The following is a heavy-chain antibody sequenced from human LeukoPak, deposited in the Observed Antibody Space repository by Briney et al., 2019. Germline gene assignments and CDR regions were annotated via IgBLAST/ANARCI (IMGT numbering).Heavy chain of an antibody. CDR2: IHHSGSA. CDR1: GGSFSGYY. Sequence: NPSETLSLTCAVYGGSFSGYYWSWIRQPPGKGLEWIGEIHHSGSANYNPSLKSRVTISIDTSKNQFSLKLSSVTAADTAVYYCARGPLRDFWSGYSSYYFDYWGQGTLVTVSS. J-gene: IGHJ4*02. V-gene: IGHV4-34*01. D-gene: IGHD3-3*01. CDR3: ARGPLRDFWSGYSSYYFDY.